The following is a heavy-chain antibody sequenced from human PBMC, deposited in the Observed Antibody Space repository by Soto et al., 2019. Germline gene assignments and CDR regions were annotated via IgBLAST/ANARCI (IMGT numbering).Heavy chain of an antibody. CDR3: ARDWGAAPPAQFRGMDV. CDR2: IIPIFGTA. CDR1: GGTFSSYA. J-gene: IGHJ6*02. Sequence: QVQLVQSGAEVKKPGSSVKVSCKASGGTFSSYAISWVRQAPGQGLEWMGGIIPIFGTANYAQKFQGRVTITADESTSTADMELSSLRSEDTAVYYCARDWGAAPPAQFRGMDVWGQGNTFTVSS. V-gene: IGHV1-69*01. D-gene: IGHD6-6*01.